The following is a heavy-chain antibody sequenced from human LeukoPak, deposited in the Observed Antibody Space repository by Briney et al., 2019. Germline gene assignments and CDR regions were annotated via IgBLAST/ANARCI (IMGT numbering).Heavy chain of an antibody. CDR1: DASISSFP. Sequence: SETLSLTCTVSDASISSFPWSWIRQPAEAGLEWIGRVHRSGTTDYNPSLKSRVTMSVDTSRNQFSLRLSSVTAADTAVYYCARDWTTTPGNWFDPWGQGTLVTVSS. V-gene: IGHV4-4*07. CDR3: ARDWTTTPGNWFDP. J-gene: IGHJ5*02. D-gene: IGHD4-11*01. CDR2: VHRSGTT.